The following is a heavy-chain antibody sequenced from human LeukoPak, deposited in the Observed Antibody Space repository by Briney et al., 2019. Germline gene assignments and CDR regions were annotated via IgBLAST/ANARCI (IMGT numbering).Heavy chain of an antibody. CDR3: ATHVPYSSGWLGFRTNWFDP. Sequence: GASVKVSCTVSGYTLTELSMHWVRQAPGKGLEWMGGFDPEDGETIYAQKFQGRVTMTEDTSTDTAYMELSSLRSEDTAVYYCATHVPYSSGWLGFRTNWFDPWGQGTLVTVSS. CDR1: GYTLTELS. D-gene: IGHD6-19*01. J-gene: IGHJ5*02. V-gene: IGHV1-24*01. CDR2: FDPEDGET.